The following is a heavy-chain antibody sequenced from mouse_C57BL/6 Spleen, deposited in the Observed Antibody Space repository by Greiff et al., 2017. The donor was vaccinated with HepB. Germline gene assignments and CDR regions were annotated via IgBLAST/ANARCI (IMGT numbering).Heavy chain of an antibody. CDR3: ARGLPDYYAMDY. CDR2: INPYNGGT. V-gene: IGHV1-19*01. D-gene: IGHD5-5*01. J-gene: IGHJ4*01. Sequence: EVQLQQSGPVLVKPGASVKMSCKASGYTFTDYYMNWVKQSHGKSLEWIGVINPYNGGTSYNQKFKGKATLTVDKSSSTAYMELNSRTSEDSAVYYCARGLPDYYAMDYWGQRTSVTVSS. CDR1: GYTFTDYY.